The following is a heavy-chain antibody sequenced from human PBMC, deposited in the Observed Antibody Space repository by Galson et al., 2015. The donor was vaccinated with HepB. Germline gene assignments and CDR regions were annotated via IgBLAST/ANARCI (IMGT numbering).Heavy chain of an antibody. J-gene: IGHJ6*02. Sequence: SLRLSCAASGFTVSSNYMSWVRQAPGKGLEWVSVIYSGGSTYYADSVKGRFTIPRDNSKNTLYLQMNSLRAEDTAVYYCARAILSLRIAVAGPVYGMDVWGQGTTVTVSS. CDR2: IYSGGST. CDR1: GFTVSSNY. CDR3: ARAILSLRIAVAGPVYGMDV. D-gene: IGHD6-19*01. V-gene: IGHV3-66*01.